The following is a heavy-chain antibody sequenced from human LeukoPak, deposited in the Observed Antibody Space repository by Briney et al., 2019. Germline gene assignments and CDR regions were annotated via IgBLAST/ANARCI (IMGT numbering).Heavy chain of an antibody. CDR2: ISAYNGNT. J-gene: IGHJ4*02. V-gene: IGHV1-18*01. D-gene: IGHD6-6*01. CDR3: ARELFVSIAARPGPSDY. CDR1: GYTFTSYG. Sequence: ASVKVSCKASGYTFTSYGISWVRQAPGQGLEWMGWISAYNGNTNYAQKLQGRVTMTTDTSTSTAYMELRSLRSDDTAVYYCARELFVSIAARPGPSDYWGQGTLVTVSS.